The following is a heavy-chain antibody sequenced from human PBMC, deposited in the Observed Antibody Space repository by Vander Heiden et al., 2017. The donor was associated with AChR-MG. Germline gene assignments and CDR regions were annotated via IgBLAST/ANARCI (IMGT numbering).Heavy chain of an antibody. CDR1: GFTFSSYA. V-gene: IGHV3-23*01. Sequence: EVQLLESGGGLVQPGGSLRLSCAASGFTFSSYAMSWVRQAPGKGLEWVSTISGSGDTIYYADSVKGRFTISRDNSKNTLYLQMNNLRAEDTAVYYCATPGRCSSASCYRGSGMDVWGQGTTVTVSS. CDR3: ATPGRCSSASCYRGSGMDV. CDR2: ISGSGDTI. D-gene: IGHD2-2*01. J-gene: IGHJ6*02.